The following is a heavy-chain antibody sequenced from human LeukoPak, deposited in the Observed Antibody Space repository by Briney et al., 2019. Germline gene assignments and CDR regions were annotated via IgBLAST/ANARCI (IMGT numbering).Heavy chain of an antibody. V-gene: IGHV3-33*08. D-gene: IGHD4-11*01. CDR1: GFIYSHYG. Sequence: GGSLRLSCAASGFIYSHYGMHWVRQAPGKGLEWVDVIWSDGTNSFYAGSVKGRFTISRDNSQRTLFLQMNSLRVEDTAMYYCVRDAQRGFDYSNSLRYWGHGTLVTVSS. J-gene: IGHJ4*01. CDR2: IWSDGTNS. CDR3: VRDAQRGFDYSNSLRY.